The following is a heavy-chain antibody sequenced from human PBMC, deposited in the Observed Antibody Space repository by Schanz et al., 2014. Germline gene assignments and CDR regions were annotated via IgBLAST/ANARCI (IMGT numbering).Heavy chain of an antibody. CDR1: EFTFSTDA. D-gene: IGHD6-25*01. V-gene: IGHV3-23*01. Sequence: DVHLLESGGGLVQPGGSLRLSCAASEFTFSTDAMSWVRQAPGKGLEWLSVISASGGDTYYADSVKGRFTISRDNSKNTLYLQMNSLRAEDTAVYYCAKVRYSSGWRGDYFDEWDQGTLVTVAS. J-gene: IGHJ4*02. CDR3: AKVRYSSGWRGDYFDE. CDR2: ISASGGDT.